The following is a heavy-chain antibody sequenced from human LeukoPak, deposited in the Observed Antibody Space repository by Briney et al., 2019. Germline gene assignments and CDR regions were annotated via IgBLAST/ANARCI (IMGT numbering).Heavy chain of an antibody. CDR3: ARLKTGGYSYEAFDY. Sequence: GESLKISCKGSGYSFTSYWIGWVRQMPGKGLEWMGIIYPGDSDTRYSPSFQGQVTISADKSISTAYLQWSSLKASDTAMYYCARLKTGGYSYEAFDYWGQGTLVTVSS. J-gene: IGHJ4*02. D-gene: IGHD5-18*01. CDR1: GYSFTSYW. V-gene: IGHV5-51*01. CDR2: IYPGDSDT.